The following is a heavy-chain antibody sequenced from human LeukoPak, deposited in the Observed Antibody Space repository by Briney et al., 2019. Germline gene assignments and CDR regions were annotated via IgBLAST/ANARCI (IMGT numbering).Heavy chain of an antibody. D-gene: IGHD3-22*01. CDR2: IYYSGST. V-gene: IGHV4-59*12. CDR1: GGSISNYY. Sequence: SETLSLICTVSGGSISNYYWSWIRQPPGKGLEWIGYIYYSGSTNYNPSLKSRVTMSVDTSKNQFSLKLSSVTAADTAVYYCARGEYYYDSSGYSPFDYWGQGTLVTVSS. CDR3: ARGEYYYDSSGYSPFDY. J-gene: IGHJ4*02.